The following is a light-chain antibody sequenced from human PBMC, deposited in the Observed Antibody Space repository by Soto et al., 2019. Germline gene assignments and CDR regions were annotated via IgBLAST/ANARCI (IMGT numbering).Light chain of an antibody. Sequence: DIQLTQSPSFLSASVGDRVTITCRASQGISSYLAWYQQKPGKAPKLLIYGASTLQSGVPSRFSGSGSGTEFTLTISSLQPEDFATYYCQQSFSSPPWTFGQGTKVEIK. CDR1: QGISSY. V-gene: IGKV1-9*01. CDR3: QQSFSSPPWT. J-gene: IGKJ1*01. CDR2: GAS.